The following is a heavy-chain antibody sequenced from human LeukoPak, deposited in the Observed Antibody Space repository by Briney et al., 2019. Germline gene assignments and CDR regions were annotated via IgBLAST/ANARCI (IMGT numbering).Heavy chain of an antibody. J-gene: IGHJ5*02. CDR3: ARYCSGGSCYGWFDP. CDR2: IYYSGST. D-gene: IGHD2-15*01. V-gene: IGHV4-59*01. CDR1: GGSISSYY. Sequence: SETLSLTCTVSGGSISSYYWSWIRQPPGKGLEGIGYIYYSGSTNYNPSLTSRVTISVDTSKNQFSLKLSSVTAADTAVYYCARYCSGGSCYGWFDPWGQGTLVTVSS.